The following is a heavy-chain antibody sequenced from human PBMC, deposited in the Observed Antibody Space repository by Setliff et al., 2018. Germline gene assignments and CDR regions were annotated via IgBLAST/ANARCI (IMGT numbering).Heavy chain of an antibody. V-gene: IGHV3-21*01. CDR1: GFTFSSYS. Sequence: GGSLRLSCAASGFTFSSYSMNWVRQAPGKGLEWVSSISSSSSYIYYADSVKGRFTISRDNAKNSLYLQMNSLIAEDTAVYYCARDRPGAIFGVVTPFDYWGQGTLVTVSS. D-gene: IGHD3-3*01. J-gene: IGHJ4*02. CDR3: ARDRPGAIFGVVTPFDY. CDR2: ISSSSSYI.